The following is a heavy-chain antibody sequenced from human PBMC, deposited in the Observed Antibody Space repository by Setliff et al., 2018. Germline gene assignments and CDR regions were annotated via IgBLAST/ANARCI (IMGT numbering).Heavy chain of an antibody. CDR1: GDTSTTYA. D-gene: IGHD3-3*01. V-gene: IGHV1-3*01. CDR3: ARDDDDFYSGYPYMDV. J-gene: IGHJ6*03. Sequence: ASVKVSCKASGDTSTTYAIHWVRQAPGQRLEWMGWINRGSGDTKYSRKFQGRVTITRDTSASTAYMELSRLTYEDTAVYYCARDDDDFYSGYPYMDVWGKGTTVTVSS. CDR2: INRGSGDT.